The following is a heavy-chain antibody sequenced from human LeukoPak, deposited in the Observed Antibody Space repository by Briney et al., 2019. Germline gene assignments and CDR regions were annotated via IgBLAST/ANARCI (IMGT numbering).Heavy chain of an antibody. D-gene: IGHD2-2*02. CDR2: INPNSGGT. J-gene: IGHJ3*02. Sequence: ASMKVSCKASGYTFTGYYLHWVRQAPGQGLEWMGWINPNSGGTNYAQRFQGRVTMTKDTSINTAYMELSRLRSDDTAVYYCARERGYCSSFTCYTSDAFDIWGQGTMVTVSS. CDR1: GYTFTGYY. V-gene: IGHV1-2*02. CDR3: ARERGYCSSFTCYTSDAFDI.